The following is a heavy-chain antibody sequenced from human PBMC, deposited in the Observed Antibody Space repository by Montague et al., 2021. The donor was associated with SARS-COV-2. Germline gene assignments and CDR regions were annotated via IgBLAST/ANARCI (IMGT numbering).Heavy chain of an antibody. CDR2: IYYSGST. Sequence: SETLSLTCTVSGASISSHFWTWVRQPPGKGLEWIGYIYYSGSTNYNHSLKTRVTVSVDRSKNNFSLKLESVTAANTAVYYCARVVMETSMDNAFDIWGQGTMVTVSS. CDR1: GASISSHF. CDR3: ARVVMETSMDNAFDI. D-gene: IGHD5-18*01. V-gene: IGHV4-59*11. J-gene: IGHJ3*02.